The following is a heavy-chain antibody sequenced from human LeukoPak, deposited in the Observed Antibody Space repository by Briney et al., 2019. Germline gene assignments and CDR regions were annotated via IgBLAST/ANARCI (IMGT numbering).Heavy chain of an antibody. CDR2: IYHSGST. D-gene: IGHD3-22*01. V-gene: IGHV4-38-2*02. J-gene: IGHJ4*02. Sequence: SETLSLTCTVSGYSISSGYYWGWIRQPPGKGLEWIGSIYHSGSTYYNPSLKSRVTISVDTSKNQFSLKLSSVTAADTAVYYCARVLRRYDSSGYYYLDEHYYFDYWGQGTLVTVSS. CDR3: ARVLRRYDSSGYYYLDEHYYFDY. CDR1: GYSISSGYY.